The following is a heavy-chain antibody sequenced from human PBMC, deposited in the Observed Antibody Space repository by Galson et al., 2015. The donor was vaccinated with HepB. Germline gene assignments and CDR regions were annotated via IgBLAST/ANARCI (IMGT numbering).Heavy chain of an antibody. CDR2: ISAYDRKT. Sequence: SVKVSCKASSYTFSSYSIAWVRRAPGQGLEWMGWISAYDRKTNYAQKFQGRVTMTTDTSTTTAYMELRSLRSDDTAVYYCARGALVAVVAATQNNWFDPWGQGTLVTVSS. V-gene: IGHV1-18*01. CDR3: ARGALVAVVAATQNNWFDP. D-gene: IGHD2-15*01. J-gene: IGHJ5*02. CDR1: SYTFSSYS.